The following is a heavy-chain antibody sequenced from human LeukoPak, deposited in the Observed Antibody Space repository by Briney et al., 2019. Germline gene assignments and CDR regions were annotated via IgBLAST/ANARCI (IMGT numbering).Heavy chain of an antibody. J-gene: IGHJ2*01. D-gene: IGHD3-9*01. V-gene: IGHV4-31*11. CDR3: ARALGYDVLTGYNRGWFFDL. CDR1: GGSFSGYY. Sequence: ASETLSLTCAVYGGSFSGYYWTWIRQHPAKGLEWLGYIYYTGATYYNPSVKSRLTLSVGTSENQFSLRLSSVTAADTAVYYCARALGYDVLTGYNRGWFFDLWGRGTLVTVSS. CDR2: IYYTGAT.